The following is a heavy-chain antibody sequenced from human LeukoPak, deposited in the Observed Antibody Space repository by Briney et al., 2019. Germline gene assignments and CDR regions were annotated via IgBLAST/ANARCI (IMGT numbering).Heavy chain of an antibody. V-gene: IGHV1-2*02. D-gene: IGHD2-2*01. CDR3: ARVERGSSYYYYYMDV. CDR1: GYTFTGYY. CDR2: INPNSGGT. J-gene: IGHJ6*03. Sequence: ASVKVSCKASGYTFTGYYMHWVRQAPGQGLEWMGWINPNSGGTNYAQKFQGRVTMTRDTSISTAYMELSRLRSDDTAVYYCARVERGSSYYYYYMDVWGKGTTVTVSS.